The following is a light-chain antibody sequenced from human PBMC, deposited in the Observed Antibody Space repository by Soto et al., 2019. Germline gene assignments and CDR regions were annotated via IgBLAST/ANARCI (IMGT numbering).Light chain of an antibody. CDR3: MQALQTPPT. Sequence: DIVMTQSPLSLPVTPGEPASISCRSSQSLLHSNAYNYLDWYMQKPGQSPQLLIYFGSNRASGVPDRFSGSGSGTDFTLKISRVEAEDVGVYYCMQALQTPPTFGQGTKPEIK. CDR1: QSLLHSNAYNY. V-gene: IGKV2-28*01. J-gene: IGKJ2*01. CDR2: FGS.